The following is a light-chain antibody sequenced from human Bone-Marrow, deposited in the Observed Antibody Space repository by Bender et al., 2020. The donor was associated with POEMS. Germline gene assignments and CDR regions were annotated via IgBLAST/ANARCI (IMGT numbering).Light chain of an antibody. J-gene: IGLJ3*02. Sequence: QSVLTQPPSASGTPGQRVTIPCSGSSSNIGTNPVNWYQQLPGTAPKLPIYINNQRPSGVPDRFSVSKSGTSASLAISGLQSEDEADYYCAAWEDSLNGWVFGGGTKLTVL. CDR1: SSNIGTNP. CDR3: AAWEDSLNGWV. V-gene: IGLV1-44*01. CDR2: INN.